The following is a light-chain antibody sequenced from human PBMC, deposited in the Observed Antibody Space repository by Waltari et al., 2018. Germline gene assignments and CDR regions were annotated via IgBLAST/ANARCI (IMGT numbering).Light chain of an antibody. CDR1: QNVGRY. CDR2: ETS. Sequence: EIVLTQSPGTLSLSPGERATLSCRASQNVGRYLAWYQQKPGQAPSLLIHETSHRAAGIPARFSGSGSVTDFTLILSSLEPEDFAVFYCQQRANWPLTFGGGTKVEIK. CDR3: QQRANWPLT. V-gene: IGKV3-11*01. J-gene: IGKJ4*01.